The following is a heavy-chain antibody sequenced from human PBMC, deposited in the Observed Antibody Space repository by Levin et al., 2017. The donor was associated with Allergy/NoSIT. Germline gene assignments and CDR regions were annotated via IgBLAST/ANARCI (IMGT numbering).Heavy chain of an antibody. V-gene: IGHV3-15*01. CDR2: IKSKTDGGTT. CDR3: TTHPVGATGYYYYYYGMDG. D-gene: IGHD1-26*01. J-gene: IGHJ6*02. CDR1: GFTFSNAW. Sequence: GGSLRLSCAASGFTFSNAWMSWVRQAPGKGLEWVGRIKSKTDGGTTDYAAPVKGRFTISRDDSKNTLYLQMNSLKTEDTAVYYCTTHPVGATGYYYYYYGMDGWGQGTTVTVSS.